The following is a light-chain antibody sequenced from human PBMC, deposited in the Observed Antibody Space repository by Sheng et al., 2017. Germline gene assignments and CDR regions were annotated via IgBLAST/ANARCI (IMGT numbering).Light chain of an antibody. V-gene: IGKV1-39*01. CDR2: AAS. J-gene: IGKJ2*01. CDR3: QQSYSIPYT. Sequence: DIQMTQSPSSLSASVGDRVTITCRASQSISSYLNWYQQKPGKAPKLLIYAASSLQSGVPSRFSGSGSGTDFTLTINSLQSEDFATYFCQQSYSIPYTFGQGTKLEIK. CDR1: QSISSY.